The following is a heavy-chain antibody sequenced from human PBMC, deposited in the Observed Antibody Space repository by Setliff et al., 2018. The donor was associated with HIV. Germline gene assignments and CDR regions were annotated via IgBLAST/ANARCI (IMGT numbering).Heavy chain of an antibody. CDR3: ARDVGVTYYYYMDV. J-gene: IGHJ6*03. V-gene: IGHV4-34*01. Sequence: SETLSLTCAVYGGSFSGYYWSWIRQPPGKGLEWIGEINQSGSTNNNPSLKSRVTISVDTSKNQFSLKLNSVTAADTAVYYCARDVGVTYYYYMDVWGKGTTVTVSS. CDR1: GGSFSGYY. CDR2: INQSGST. D-gene: IGHD3-10*02.